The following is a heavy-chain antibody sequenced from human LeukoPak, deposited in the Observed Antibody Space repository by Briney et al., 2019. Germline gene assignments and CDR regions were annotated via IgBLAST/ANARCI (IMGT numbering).Heavy chain of an antibody. CDR2: ISSSSSYI. Sequence: GGSLRLSCAASGFTFSSYSMNWVRQAPGKGLEWVSSISSSSSYIYYADSVKGRFTISRDNSKNTLYLQMNSLRAEDTAVYYCAREEALLDAFDIWGQGTMVTVSS. J-gene: IGHJ3*02. CDR1: GFTFSSYS. CDR3: AREEALLDAFDI. V-gene: IGHV3-21*01.